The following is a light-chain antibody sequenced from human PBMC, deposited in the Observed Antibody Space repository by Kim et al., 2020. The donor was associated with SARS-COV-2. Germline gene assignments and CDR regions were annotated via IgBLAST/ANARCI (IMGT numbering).Light chain of an antibody. J-gene: IGLJ1*01. CDR3: QVWDSTSDLYV. Sequence: APGEAARIPCGGNNLGTKSVHWFQQRPGQAPVLVIYYDSDRSSGIPERFSGSHSGNTATLTISRVEAGDEADYYCQVWDSTSDLYVFGSGTKVTVL. V-gene: IGLV3-21*01. CDR1: NLGTKS. CDR2: YDS.